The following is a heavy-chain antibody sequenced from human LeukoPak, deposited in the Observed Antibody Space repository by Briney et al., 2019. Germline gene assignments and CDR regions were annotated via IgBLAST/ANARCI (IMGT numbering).Heavy chain of an antibody. Sequence: SETLSLTCTVSGDSISSYYWSWIRQPPGKGLEWIGYIYYSGSTNYNPPLKSRVTISVDTSKNQFSLNLNSVTAADTAVYYCARGTGDHYYYYHMDVWGKGTTATVSS. CDR3: ARGTGDHYYYYHMDV. CDR1: GDSISSYY. V-gene: IGHV4-59*01. D-gene: IGHD3-16*01. J-gene: IGHJ6*03. CDR2: IYYSGST.